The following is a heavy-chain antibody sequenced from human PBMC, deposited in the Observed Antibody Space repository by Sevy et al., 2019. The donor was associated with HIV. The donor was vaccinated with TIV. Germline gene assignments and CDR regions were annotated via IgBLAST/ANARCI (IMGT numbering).Heavy chain of an antibody. CDR1: GFIFSSYW. J-gene: IGHJ4*02. CDR3: ARRRDRRSRLDYAFDY. Sequence: GGSLRLSCAASGFIFSSYWMTWVRQAPGKGLEWVANIKEDGCEKYYVQSVKGRFIISRDNAKNSLYLQMNSLRAEDTAVYYCARRRDRRSRLDYAFDYWGQGTLVTVSS. CDR2: IKEDGCEK. D-gene: IGHD4-17*01. V-gene: IGHV3-7*01.